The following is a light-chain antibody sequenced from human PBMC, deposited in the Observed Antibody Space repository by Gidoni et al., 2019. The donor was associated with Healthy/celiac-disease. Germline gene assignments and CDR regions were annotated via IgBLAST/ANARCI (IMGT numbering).Light chain of an antibody. CDR3: QQSYSTPRVT. Sequence: DTQMTQSPSSLSASVGDRVTITCRASQSISSYLNWYQQKPGKAPKLLIYAASSLQSGVPSRFSGSGSGTDFTLTISSLQPEDFATYYCQQSYSTPRVTFXGXTKVEIK. CDR2: AAS. J-gene: IGKJ4*01. V-gene: IGKV1-39*01. CDR1: QSISSY.